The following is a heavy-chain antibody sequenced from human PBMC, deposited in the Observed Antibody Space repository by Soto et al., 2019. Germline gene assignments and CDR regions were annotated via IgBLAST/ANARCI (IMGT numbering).Heavy chain of an antibody. J-gene: IGHJ4*02. D-gene: IGHD6-19*01. Sequence: QVQLVESGGVMVQPGRSRRLSCAASGFTIRSYAMHWVRQAPGKGLEWVAVILYDGTNKYYADSVKGRFTISRDNSKNTMYLQMNSLRPEDTAVYYCARNAYSGIAVAGTDYWGQGTLVTVST. CDR1: GFTIRSYA. CDR3: ARNAYSGIAVAGTDY. CDR2: ILYDGTNK. V-gene: IGHV3-30-3*01.